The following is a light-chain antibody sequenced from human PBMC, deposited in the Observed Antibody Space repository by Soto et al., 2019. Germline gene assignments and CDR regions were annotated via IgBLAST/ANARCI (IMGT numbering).Light chain of an antibody. CDR3: QQYGRSPPFT. V-gene: IGKV3-20*01. J-gene: IGKJ2*01. CDR2: GAS. Sequence: EIVLTQSPGTLSLSPGERATLSCRASQSVSSTYIAWYQQNPGQAPRLLIYGASSRATGIPDRFSGSGSGTGFTLTISRLEPEDVSVYFCQQYGRSPPFTFGQGTKVEIK. CDR1: QSVSSTY.